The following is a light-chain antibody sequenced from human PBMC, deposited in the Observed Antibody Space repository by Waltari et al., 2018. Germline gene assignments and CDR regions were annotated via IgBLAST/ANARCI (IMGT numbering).Light chain of an antibody. CDR1: SSNIGSNI. J-gene: IGLJ2*01. CDR3: AAWDDSLNGVL. Sequence: QSVLTQPPSASGTPGQRVTISCSGSSSNIGSNIVNWYQQFPGTAPKLLIYNNNQRPSGVPARFSGSKSGTSASLAISGLQSEDEADYFCAAWDDSLNGVLFGGGTKLTVL. CDR2: NNN. V-gene: IGLV1-44*01.